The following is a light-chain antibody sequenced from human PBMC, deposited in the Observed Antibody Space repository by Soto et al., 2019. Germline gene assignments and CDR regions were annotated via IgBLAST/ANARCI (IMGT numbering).Light chain of an antibody. Sequence: EIVLTQSPGTLSLSPGERATLSCRARQSVSSSYLAWYQQKPGQAPRLLIYDASSRATGIPDRFSGSGSGTDFTLTISRLEPEDFAVYYCQQYSRAPPTFGQGTMVDI. V-gene: IGKV3-20*01. CDR1: QSVSSSY. J-gene: IGKJ1*01. CDR3: QQYSRAPPT. CDR2: DAS.